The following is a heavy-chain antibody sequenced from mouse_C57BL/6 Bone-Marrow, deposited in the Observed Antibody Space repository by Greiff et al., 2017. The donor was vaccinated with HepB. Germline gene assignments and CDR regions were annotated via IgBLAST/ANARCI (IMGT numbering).Heavy chain of an antibody. V-gene: IGHV1-7*01. D-gene: IGHD1-1*01. CDR2: INPSSGYT. Sequence: QVQLKESGAELAKPGASVKLSCKASGYTFTSYWMHWVKQRPGQGLEWIGYINPSSGYTKYNQKFKDKATLTADKSSSTAYMQLCSLTYEYSAVYYCASDYYGSPPFAYWGQGTLVTVSA. J-gene: IGHJ3*01. CDR1: GYTFTSYW. CDR3: ASDYYGSPPFAY.